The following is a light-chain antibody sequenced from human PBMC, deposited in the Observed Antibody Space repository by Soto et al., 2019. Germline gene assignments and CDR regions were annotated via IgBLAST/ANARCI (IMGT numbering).Light chain of an antibody. J-gene: IGLJ3*02. CDR2: DVN. V-gene: IGLV2-11*01. CDR1: SSDVGNYNY. Sequence: QSALTQPRSVSGSPGQSVTISCTGTSSDVGNYNYVSWYQQHPGKAPKVMIYDVNKWPSGVPDRFSGSKSGNTASLTISGLQAEDEADYYCCSYAGSYTWVFGGGTKVTVI. CDR3: CSYAGSYTWV.